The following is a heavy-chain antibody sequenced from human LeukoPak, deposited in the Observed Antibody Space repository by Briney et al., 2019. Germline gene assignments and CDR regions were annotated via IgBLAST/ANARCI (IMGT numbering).Heavy chain of an antibody. CDR3: ANLIVGATFDY. CDR2: ISGSGGST. D-gene: IGHD1-26*01. CDR1: GFTFSTYA. Sequence: GGSLRLSCAASGFTFSTYAMSWVRQAPGKGLEWVSAISGSGGSTYYADSVKGRFTISRDNSKNTLYLQMNSLRAEDTAVYYCANLIVGATFDYWGQGTLVTVSS. V-gene: IGHV3-23*01. J-gene: IGHJ4*02.